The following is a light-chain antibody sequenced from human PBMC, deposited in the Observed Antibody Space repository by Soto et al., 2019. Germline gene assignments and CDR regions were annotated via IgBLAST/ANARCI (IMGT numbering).Light chain of an antibody. CDR1: QIVGTTS. CDR3: QQRSNWPPLT. Sequence: EIVLTQSPGTLSLPPGGRATLSCRASQIVGTTSLAWYQQKPGQAPRLLIYGSSNRAPGIPDRFSGGGSGTDFTLTISGLEPEDCAVYYCQQRSNWPPLTFGGGTKVEIK. CDR2: GSS. J-gene: IGKJ4*01. V-gene: IGKV3D-20*02.